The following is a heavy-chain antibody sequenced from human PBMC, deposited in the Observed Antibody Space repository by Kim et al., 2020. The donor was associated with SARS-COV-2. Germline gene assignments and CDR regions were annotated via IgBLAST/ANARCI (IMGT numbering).Heavy chain of an antibody. CDR2: IKSKTDGGTI. V-gene: IGHV3-15*01. D-gene: IGHD3-22*01. CDR1: GFTFSNGW. J-gene: IGHJ4*02. Sequence: GGSLRLFCVASGFTFSNGWMSWVRQAPGKGLEWAGRIKSKTDGGTIDHAAPVKGSFTISRDDSKNTIYLQMNSLKSEDTAVYYCATDYYYDSIGQFDYWGQGTLVTVSS. CDR3: ATDYYYDSIGQFDY.